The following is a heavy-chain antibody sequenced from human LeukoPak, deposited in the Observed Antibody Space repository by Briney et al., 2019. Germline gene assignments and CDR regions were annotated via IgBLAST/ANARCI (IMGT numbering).Heavy chain of an antibody. CDR1: GFTFSSYA. CDR2: ISGSGGST. V-gene: IGHV3-23*01. Sequence: GGSLRLSCAASGFTFSSYAMSWVRQAPGKGLEWVSAISGSGGSTYYAESVKGRFTISRDNSKNTLYLQMNSLRAEDTAVYYCAKDHLPGIVVADRDYWGQGTLVTVSS. J-gene: IGHJ4*02. CDR3: AKDHLPGIVVADRDY. D-gene: IGHD6-19*01.